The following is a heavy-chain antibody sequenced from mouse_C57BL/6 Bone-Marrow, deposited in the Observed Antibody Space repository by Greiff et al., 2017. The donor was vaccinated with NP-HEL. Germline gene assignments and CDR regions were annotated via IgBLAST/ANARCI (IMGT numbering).Heavy chain of an antibody. D-gene: IGHD2-4*01. CDR1: GYTFTDYY. J-gene: IGHJ2*01. CDR2: IYPGSGNT. CDR3: ARDYDYDVGYFDY. Sequence: QVQLQQSGAELVRPGASVKLSCKASGYTFTDYYINWVQQRPGQGLEWIARIYPGSGNTYYNEKFKGKATLTAEKSSSTAYLQLSSLTSEDSAVYFCARDYDYDVGYFDYWGQGTTLTVSS. V-gene: IGHV1-76*01.